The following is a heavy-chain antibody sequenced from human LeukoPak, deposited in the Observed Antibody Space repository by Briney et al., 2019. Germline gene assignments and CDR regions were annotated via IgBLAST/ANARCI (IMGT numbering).Heavy chain of an antibody. CDR3: TRDRKSGYSYASEY. CDR1: GGTFSSYA. CDR2: IIPIFGTA. Sequence: SVKVSCKASGGTFSSYAISWVRQAPGQGLEWMGGIIPIFGTANYAQKFQGRVTITADESTTIAYMELSNLRSEDTAVYYCTRDRKSGYSYASEYWGQGTLVTVSS. V-gene: IGHV1-69*13. J-gene: IGHJ4*02. D-gene: IGHD5-12*01.